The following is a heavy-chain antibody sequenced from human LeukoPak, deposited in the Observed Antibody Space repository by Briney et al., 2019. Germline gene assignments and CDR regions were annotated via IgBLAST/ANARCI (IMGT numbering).Heavy chain of an antibody. CDR2: IWYDGSNK. Sequence: GGSLRLSCAASGFTFSSYGMHWVRQAPGKGLEGVAVIWYDGSNKYYADSVKGRFTISRDNSKNTLYLQMNSLRAEDTAVYYCAKVASGSYFDYWGQGTLVTVSS. D-gene: IGHD1-26*01. CDR3: AKVASGSYFDY. J-gene: IGHJ4*02. V-gene: IGHV3-33*06. CDR1: GFTFSSYG.